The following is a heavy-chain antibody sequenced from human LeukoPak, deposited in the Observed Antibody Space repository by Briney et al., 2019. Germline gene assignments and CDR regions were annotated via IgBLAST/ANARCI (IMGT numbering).Heavy chain of an antibody. V-gene: IGHV1-8*01. Sequence: ASVKVSCKAYGYTLTSYDINWVRQAPGQGLEWMGWMNPNSGNTGYAQKFQGRVTMTRNTSISTAYVELSSLRSEDTAVYYCAREGPGTIFGVVDPWGQGTLVTVSS. CDR3: AREGPGTIFGVVDP. J-gene: IGHJ5*02. CDR2: MNPNSGNT. D-gene: IGHD3-3*01. CDR1: GYTLTSYD.